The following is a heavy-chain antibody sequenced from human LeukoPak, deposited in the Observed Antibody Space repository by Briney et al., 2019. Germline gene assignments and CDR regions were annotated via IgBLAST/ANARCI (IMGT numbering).Heavy chain of an antibody. CDR1: GFTFSSYA. V-gene: IGHV3-30-3*01. Sequence: PGRSLRLSCAASGFTFSSYAMHWVRQAPGKGLEWVAVISYDGSNKYYADSVKGRFTIPRDNSKNTLYLQMNSLRAEDTAVYYCARDLGYSSSWHHFDYWGQGTLVTVSS. J-gene: IGHJ4*02. CDR3: ARDLGYSSSWHHFDY. CDR2: ISYDGSNK. D-gene: IGHD6-13*01.